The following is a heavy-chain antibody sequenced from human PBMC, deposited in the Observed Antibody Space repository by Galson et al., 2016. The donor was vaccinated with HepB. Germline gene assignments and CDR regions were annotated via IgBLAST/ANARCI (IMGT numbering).Heavy chain of an antibody. V-gene: IGHV3-49*03. CDR1: GFTFGDHS. CDR3: ARDVGSSGWTQPDY. D-gene: IGHD6-19*01. CDR2: TRGKLYGGST. Sequence: SLRLSCATSGFTFGDHSLSWFRQAPGKGLEWVGFTRGKLYGGSTEYAASVKGRILISRDDSKSIAYLQMYSLKIEDTAVYYCARDVGSSGWTQPDYWGRGALITVSS. J-gene: IGHJ4*02.